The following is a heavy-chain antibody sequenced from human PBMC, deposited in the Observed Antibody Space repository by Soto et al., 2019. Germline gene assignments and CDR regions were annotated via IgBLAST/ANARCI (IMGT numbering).Heavy chain of an antibody. V-gene: IGHV1-3*01. Sequence: QVRLVQSGTEVKKPGASMKLSCKASGYSFTSYTIDWVHRAPGQRLEWMGWIFAGNGDTEYSPKFQDRVTITRDTSASTTYIQLTSLGSEDTAVYYCARNVPHTGYYNHWGPGTLVTVSS. CDR2: IFAGNGDT. CDR3: ARNVPHTGYYNH. J-gene: IGHJ5*02. CDR1: GYSFTSYT. D-gene: IGHD3-9*01.